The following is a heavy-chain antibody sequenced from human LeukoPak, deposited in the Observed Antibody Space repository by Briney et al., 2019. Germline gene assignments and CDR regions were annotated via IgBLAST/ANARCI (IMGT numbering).Heavy chain of an antibody. D-gene: IGHD4-17*01. Sequence: GESLKISCKGSGYSFTTYWIGWVRQMPGKGLEWMGIIYPGDSDTRYSPSFQGQVTISADKSISTAYLQWSSLEASDTAMYYRARQRDYGDYDSWGQGTLVTVSS. J-gene: IGHJ5*01. V-gene: IGHV5-51*01. CDR2: IYPGDSDT. CDR3: ARQRDYGDYDS. CDR1: GYSFTTYW.